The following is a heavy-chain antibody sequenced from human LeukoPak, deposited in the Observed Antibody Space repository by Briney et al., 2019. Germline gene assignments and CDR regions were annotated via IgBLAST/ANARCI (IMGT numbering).Heavy chain of an antibody. CDR3: ARQRSFDY. Sequence: GESLKISCKGSGYSFSNYWIGWVRQTPGKGLEWMGFIFPSDSDTRYSPSFQGQVTISADKSISTAYLQWSSLKASDTAMYYCARQRSFDYWGQGTLVTVSS. CDR1: GYSFSNYW. J-gene: IGHJ4*02. V-gene: IGHV5-51*01. CDR2: IFPSDSDT.